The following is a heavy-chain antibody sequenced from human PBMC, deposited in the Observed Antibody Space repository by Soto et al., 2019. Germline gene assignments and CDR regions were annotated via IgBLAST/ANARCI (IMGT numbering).Heavy chain of an antibody. D-gene: IGHD3-16*02. Sequence: SETLSLTCAVYGGSFSGYYWSWIRQPPGRGLEWIGEINHSGSTNYNPSLKSRVTISVDTSKNQFSLKLSSVTAADTALYYCAISWAHLYDYVWGTYRPYYFDFWGQGALVTVSS. CDR2: INHSGST. V-gene: IGHV4-34*01. CDR3: AISWAHLYDYVWGTYRPYYFDF. CDR1: GGSFSGYY. J-gene: IGHJ4*02.